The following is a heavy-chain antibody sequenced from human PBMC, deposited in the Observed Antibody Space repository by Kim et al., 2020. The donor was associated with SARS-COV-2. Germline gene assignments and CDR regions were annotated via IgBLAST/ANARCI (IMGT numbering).Heavy chain of an antibody. CDR3: AKTLPRAWYFDL. Sequence: YYADSVKGRLPITRDNSKNTLDLQMNSLRAEDTAVYYCAKTLPRAWYFDLWGRGTLVTVSS. V-gene: IGHV3-23*01. D-gene: IGHD2-2*01. J-gene: IGHJ2*01.